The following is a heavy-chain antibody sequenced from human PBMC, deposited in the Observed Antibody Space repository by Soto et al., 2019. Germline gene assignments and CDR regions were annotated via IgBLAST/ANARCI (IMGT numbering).Heavy chain of an antibody. CDR2: IYWDDHK. V-gene: IGHV2-5*02. Sequence: QITLKESGPTPVAPTQTLTLTCTVSGFSLSTPGVGVRWIRQPPGKALECLALIYWDDHKSYSPSLRSRLTIIKDASKNQVVLIFTNMDPVDAGIYYCAQGNFDYSRPTVGWFDPWGQGMQVTVSS. D-gene: IGHD1-7*01. CDR1: GFSLSTPGVG. CDR3: AQGNFDYSRPTVGWFDP. J-gene: IGHJ5*02.